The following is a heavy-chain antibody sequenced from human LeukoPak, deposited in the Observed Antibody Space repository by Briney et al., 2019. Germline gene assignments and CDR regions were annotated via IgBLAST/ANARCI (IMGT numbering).Heavy chain of an antibody. Sequence: PGRSLRLSCAASGFTFSSYGMHWVRKAPGKGLEGVAVISYDGSNKYYADSVKGRFTISRDNSKNTLYLQMNSLRAEDTAVYYCAKRIASSTSCCDFDYWGQGTLVTVSS. CDR3: AKRIASSTSCCDFDY. CDR1: GFTFSSYG. J-gene: IGHJ4*02. V-gene: IGHV3-30*18. D-gene: IGHD2-2*01. CDR2: ISYDGSNK.